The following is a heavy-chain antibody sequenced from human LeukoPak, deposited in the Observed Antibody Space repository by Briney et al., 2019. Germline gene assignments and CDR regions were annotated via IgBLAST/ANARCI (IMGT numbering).Heavy chain of an antibody. J-gene: IGHJ5*02. CDR3: AKDSAMRSGSTGWFDP. Sequence: PGGPLRLSCAASGFTFSSYAMSWVRQAPGKGLEWVSAISGSGGSTYYADSVKGRFTISRDNSKNTLYLQMNSLRAEDTAVYYCAKDSAMRSGSTGWFDPWGQGTLVTVSS. V-gene: IGHV3-23*01. CDR2: ISGSGGST. D-gene: IGHD1-26*01. CDR1: GFTFSSYA.